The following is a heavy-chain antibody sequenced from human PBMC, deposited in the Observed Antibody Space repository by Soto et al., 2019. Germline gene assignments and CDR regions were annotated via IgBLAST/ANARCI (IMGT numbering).Heavy chain of an antibody. Sequence: QVQLQETGPGLVKPSGTMSLTCAFFGGSLSKSNWWPWVRQPPGKGLDWIGEIFHSGSTNFNSSLMGRVTISVDKANNQFSLKLSSVTAADTAVYYCAHRPIVGAAIWGQGTLVTVSS. CDR3: AHRPIVGAAI. CDR1: GGSLSKSNW. D-gene: IGHD1-26*01. CDR2: IFHSGST. V-gene: IGHV4-4*02. J-gene: IGHJ4*02.